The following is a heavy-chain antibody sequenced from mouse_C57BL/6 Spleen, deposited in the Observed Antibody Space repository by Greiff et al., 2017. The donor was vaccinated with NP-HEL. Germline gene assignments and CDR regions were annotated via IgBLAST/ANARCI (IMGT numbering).Heavy chain of an antibody. V-gene: IGHV1-81*01. CDR1: GYTFTSSG. Sequence: QVHVKQSGAELARPGASVTLSCKASGYTFTSSGISWVKQRPGQGLAWIGEIYPRSGNTYYNEKFKGKATLTADKSSSTAYRERRSLTSEDSAVYFCAREEVYYGSSYLYYFDYWGQGTTLTVSS. CDR2: IYPRSGNT. CDR3: AREEVYYGSSYLYYFDY. D-gene: IGHD1-1*01. J-gene: IGHJ2*01.